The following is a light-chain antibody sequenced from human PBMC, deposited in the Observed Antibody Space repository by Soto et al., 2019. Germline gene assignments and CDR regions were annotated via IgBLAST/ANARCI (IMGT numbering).Light chain of an antibody. V-gene: IGKV1D-12*01. CDR3: QQTNSFPVT. Sequence: DVQVTQSPSFVSASVGDTVTITCRASQGIGTWLAWYQQKPGKAPNLLIYGASNLQSGVPPRFSGSGLGTHFTLTIVSLQPEDFATYFCQQTNSFPVTFGQGKRLEI. J-gene: IGKJ5*01. CDR1: QGIGTW. CDR2: GAS.